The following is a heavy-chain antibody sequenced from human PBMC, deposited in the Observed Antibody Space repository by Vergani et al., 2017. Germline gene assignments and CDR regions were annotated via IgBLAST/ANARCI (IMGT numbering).Heavy chain of an antibody. D-gene: IGHD1-26*01. V-gene: IGHV1-2*02. Sequence: HVQLVQSGAEVKKPGASVKVSCQASESTFSDYNIHWVRQAPGQGLQWMGWISPKTGDTDYLQRFQDRVTMTRDASTKTVYLKMTRLTSDDTAIYYCAHSWNFGRRDWFDSWGPGTLVTVSS. CDR3: AHSWNFGRRDWFDS. CDR1: ESTFSDYN. J-gene: IGHJ5*01. CDR2: ISPKTGDT.